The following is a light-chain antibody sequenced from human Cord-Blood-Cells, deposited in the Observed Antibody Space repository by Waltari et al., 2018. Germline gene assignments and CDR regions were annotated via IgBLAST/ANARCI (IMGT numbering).Light chain of an antibody. Sequence: EIVMTQSPATLSVSPGERATLSCRASQSVSSNLAWYQQKPGQAPRRLIYGASTRATGSAARLSGSGSGTEFTLTISSLQSEDFAVYDCQQYNNWPPWTFGQGTKVEIK. CDR2: GAS. CDR3: QQYNNWPPWT. V-gene: IGKV3-15*01. J-gene: IGKJ1*01. CDR1: QSVSSN.